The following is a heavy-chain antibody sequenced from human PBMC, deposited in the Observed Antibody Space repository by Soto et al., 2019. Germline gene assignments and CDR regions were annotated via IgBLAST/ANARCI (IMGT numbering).Heavy chain of an antibody. V-gene: IGHV3-73*01. CDR1: WFTFSGSA. Sequence: AGTLRLSCAASWFTFSGSAMHWVRKAYGKGLEWVGRIRSKANSYATAYAASVKGRFTISRDDSKNTAYLQMNSLKTEDTAVYYCTRIPTGPQHWGQGTLVTVSS. CDR2: IRSKANSYAT. CDR3: TRIPTGPQH. J-gene: IGHJ1*01.